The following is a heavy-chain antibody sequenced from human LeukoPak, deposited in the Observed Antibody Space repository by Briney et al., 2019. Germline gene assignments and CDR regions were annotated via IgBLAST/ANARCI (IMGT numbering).Heavy chain of an antibody. Sequence: GGSLRLSCAASGFTFSSYAMSWVRQAPGKGLEWVSAISGSGGSTYYADSVKGRFTISRDNSKNTLYLQMNSLRAEDTAVYYCVKAIYYYGSGSYYKVFDHWGQGTLVTVSS. CDR2: ISGSGGST. V-gene: IGHV3-23*01. J-gene: IGHJ4*02. D-gene: IGHD3-10*01. CDR3: VKAIYYYGSGSYYKVFDH. CDR1: GFTFSSYA.